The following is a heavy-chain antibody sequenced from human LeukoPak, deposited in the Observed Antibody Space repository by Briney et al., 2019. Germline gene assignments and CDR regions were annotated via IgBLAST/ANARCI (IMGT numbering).Heavy chain of an antibody. D-gene: IGHD5-12*01. CDR1: GGSISTYC. V-gene: IGHV4-4*07. Sequence: SETLSLTCTVSGGSISTYCWSWIRQPAGKGLEWIGRIYPSGSTNYNPSLKSRVTISIDKSKNQFSLNMTSVTAADTAVYYCATYRSGYSEYYFDYWGPGSLVTVSS. CDR3: ATYRSGYSEYYFDY. CDR2: IYPSGST. J-gene: IGHJ4*02.